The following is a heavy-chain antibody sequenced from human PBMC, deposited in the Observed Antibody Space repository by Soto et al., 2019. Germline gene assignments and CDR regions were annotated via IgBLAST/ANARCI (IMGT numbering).Heavy chain of an antibody. Sequence: GASVKVSCKASGGTVRTYVINWVRQAPGQGLEWMGGIIPMYGPPNYAQRFHGRVTITADESTSTAYMEMSSLRSEDTAMYYCAREKTDGPFFPDRDVWGKG. CDR1: GGTVRTYV. CDR2: IIPMYGPP. J-gene: IGHJ6*03. V-gene: IGHV1-69*13. D-gene: IGHD3-3*02. CDR3: AREKTDGPFFPDRDV.